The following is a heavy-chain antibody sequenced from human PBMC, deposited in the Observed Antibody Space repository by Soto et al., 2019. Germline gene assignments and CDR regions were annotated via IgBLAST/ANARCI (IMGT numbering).Heavy chain of an antibody. Sequence: QVQLVQSGAEVKEPGSSVKVSCQASGGTFSSYALSWVRQAPGQGLEWMGGIIPLFRTPDYAQKFQGRVTITEDESTSTAYMEMSSLRSEDTAIYFCARDNGRPQLGGNYYYITDVWVQGTTITVCS. V-gene: IGHV1-69*12. CDR2: IIPLFRTP. CDR3: ARDNGRPQLGGNYYYITDV. J-gene: IGHJ6*02. CDR1: GGTFSSYA. D-gene: IGHD3-3*02.